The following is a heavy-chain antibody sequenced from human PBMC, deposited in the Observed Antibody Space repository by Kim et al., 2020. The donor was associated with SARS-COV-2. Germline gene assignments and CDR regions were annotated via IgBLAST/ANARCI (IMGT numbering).Heavy chain of an antibody. V-gene: IGHV3-73*01. D-gene: IGHD2-2*02. J-gene: IGHJ6*02. Sequence: GRFTISRDDSKNTAYLQMNSLKTEDTAVYYCTLYRGPIAGHYYYYGMDVWGQGTTVTVSS. CDR3: TLYRGPIAGHYYYYGMDV.